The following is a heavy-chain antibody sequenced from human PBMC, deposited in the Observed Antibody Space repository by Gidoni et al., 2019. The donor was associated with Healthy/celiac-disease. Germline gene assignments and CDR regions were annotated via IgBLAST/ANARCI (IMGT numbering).Heavy chain of an antibody. CDR1: GFTFSNAW. Sequence: EVQLVESGGGLVKPGGSLRLSCAASGFTFSNAWMSWVRQAPGKGLGWVGRIKSKTDGGTTDYAAPVKGRFTISRDDSKNTLYLQMNSLKTEDTAVYYCTTETVLLWFGELDSPGAFDIWGQGTMVTVSS. CDR2: IKSKTDGGTT. CDR3: TTETVLLWFGELDSPGAFDI. D-gene: IGHD3-10*01. J-gene: IGHJ3*02. V-gene: IGHV3-15*01.